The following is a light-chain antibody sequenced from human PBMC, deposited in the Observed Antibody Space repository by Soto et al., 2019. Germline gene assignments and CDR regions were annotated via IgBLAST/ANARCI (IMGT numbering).Light chain of an antibody. CDR1: SSDVGGYNY. J-gene: IGLJ1*01. CDR2: DVS. CDR3: SSYTTSNTRQIV. V-gene: IGLV2-14*03. Sequence: ALTQPASVSGSPGQSITISCTGTSSDVGGYNYVSWYQHHPGKAPKLMIYDVSNRPSGVSNRFSGSKSGNTASLTISGLQPEDEADYYCSSYTTSNTRQIVFGTGTKATVL.